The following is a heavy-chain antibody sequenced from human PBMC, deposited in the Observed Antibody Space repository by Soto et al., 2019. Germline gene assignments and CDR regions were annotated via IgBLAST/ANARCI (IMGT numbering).Heavy chain of an antibody. CDR3: ARDDNYGSGSYPDY. CDR1: GFTFSINV. Sequence: EVQLLESGGNLVQPGGSLRLSCAASGFTFSINVMSWVRQAPGKGLEWVSGISGSGGSTYYADSVKGRFTISRDNAKNSLYLQMNSLRAEDTAVYYCARDDNYGSGSYPDYWGQGTLVTVSS. D-gene: IGHD3-10*01. J-gene: IGHJ4*02. V-gene: IGHV3-23*01. CDR2: ISGSGGST.